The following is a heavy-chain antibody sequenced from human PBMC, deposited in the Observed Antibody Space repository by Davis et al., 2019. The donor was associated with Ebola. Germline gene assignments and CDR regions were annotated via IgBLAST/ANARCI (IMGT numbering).Heavy chain of an antibody. CDR1: GYTFTDYY. CDR3: ARAQFPTTSDH. V-gene: IGHV1-18*04. CDR2: ISAYNGNT. Sequence: AASVKVSCKASGYTFTDYYLHWVRQAPGQGLEWMGWISAYNGNTNYAQKLQGRVTMTRDTSTSTAYMEVGILRSDDTAVYYCARAQFPTTSDHWGQGTLVTVSS. J-gene: IGHJ4*02. D-gene: IGHD1-1*01.